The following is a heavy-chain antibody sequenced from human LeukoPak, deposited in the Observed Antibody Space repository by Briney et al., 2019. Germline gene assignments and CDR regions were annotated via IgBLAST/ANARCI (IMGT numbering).Heavy chain of an antibody. J-gene: IGHJ3*02. CDR1: GYNFSDYY. CDR3: ARDAGTTGTGIFDI. CDR2: INPNSGVT. D-gene: IGHD1-1*01. V-gene: IGHV1-2*02. Sequence: GASVKVSCKASGYNFSDYYMHWVRQAPGQGLEWMGWINPNSGVTTYIQKFQDRVTMTRDTSIRTAYMELSRVRSDDTAVYYCARDAGTTGTGIFDIWGQGTMVTFST.